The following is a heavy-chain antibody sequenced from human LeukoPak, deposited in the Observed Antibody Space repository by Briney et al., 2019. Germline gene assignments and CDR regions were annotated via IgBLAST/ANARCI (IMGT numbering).Heavy chain of an antibody. CDR1: GFTFSSYW. V-gene: IGHV3-7*01. CDR2: IKQDASQE. CDR3: ARGVVYPTWSGPHWSDY. Sequence: GGSLRLSCAASGFTFSSYWMSWVRQAPGKGPEWVAHIKQDASQEDHVDSVKGRFTISRDNAKNSLYLQMNSLRAEDTAVYYCARGVVYPTWSGPHWSDYLGQGTLVTVSS. J-gene: IGHJ4*02. D-gene: IGHD3-3*01.